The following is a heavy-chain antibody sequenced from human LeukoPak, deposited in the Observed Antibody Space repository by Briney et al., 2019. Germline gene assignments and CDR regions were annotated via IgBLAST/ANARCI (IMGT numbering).Heavy chain of an antibody. V-gene: IGHV4-59*01. Sequence: SETLSLTCTVSGGSISSYYWSWIRQPPGKGLEWIGYIYYSGSTNYNPSLKSRVTISVDTSKNQFSLKLSSVTAADTAVYYCARGFPALYSYGNFDYWGQGTLVTVSS. CDR3: ARGFPALYSYGNFDY. J-gene: IGHJ4*02. D-gene: IGHD5-18*01. CDR2: IYYSGST. CDR1: GGSISSYY.